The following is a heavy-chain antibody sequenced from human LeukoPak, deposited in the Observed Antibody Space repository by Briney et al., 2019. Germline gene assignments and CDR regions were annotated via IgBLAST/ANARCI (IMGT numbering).Heavy chain of an antibody. D-gene: IGHD6-19*01. V-gene: IGHV1-24*01. CDR2: FDPEDGET. J-gene: IGHJ4*02. CDR1: GYTLTELS. CDR3: ATLQSSWFDY. Sequence: PGASVTVSCTVSGYTLTELSMHWVRQAPGKGLEWMGGFDPEDGETIYAQKFQGRVTMTEDTSTDTAYMELSSLRSEDTAVYYCATLQSSWFDYWGQGTLVTVSS.